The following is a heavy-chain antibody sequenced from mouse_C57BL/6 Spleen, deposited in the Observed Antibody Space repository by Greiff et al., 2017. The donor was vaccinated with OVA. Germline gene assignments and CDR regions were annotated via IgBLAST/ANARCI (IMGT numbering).Heavy chain of an antibody. V-gene: IGHV1-64*01. CDR2: IHPNSGST. J-gene: IGHJ4*01. CDR3: ARFDYDRDYAMDY. Sequence: QVQLKQPGAELVKPGASVTLSCKASGYTFTSYWMHWVKQRPGQGLEWIGMIHPNSGSTNYNEKFKSKATLTVDKSSSTAYMQLSSLTSEDSAVYYCARFDYDRDYAMDYWGQGTSVTVSS. D-gene: IGHD2-4*01. CDR1: GYTFTSYW.